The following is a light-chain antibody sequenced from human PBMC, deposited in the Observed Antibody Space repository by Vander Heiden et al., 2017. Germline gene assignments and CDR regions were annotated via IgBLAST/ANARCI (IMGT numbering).Light chain of an antibody. CDR2: WAA. V-gene: IGKV4-1*01. CDR3: QQYYSTPLT. Sequence: DIVITQSPDFLAVPLGDTATINCKSSQSVLYSSNNESYLAWYQQKAGQPPKLLIYWAATRETGVPDRFSGSGSGTDFTLTISSLQTEDVAVYYCQQYYSTPLTFGGGTKVEIK. CDR1: QSVLYSSNNESY. J-gene: IGKJ4*01.